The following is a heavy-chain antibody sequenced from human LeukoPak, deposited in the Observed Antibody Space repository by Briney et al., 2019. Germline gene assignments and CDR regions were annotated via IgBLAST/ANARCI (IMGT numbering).Heavy chain of an antibody. CDR1: GFTFSGSA. CDR2: IRSKANSYAT. D-gene: IGHD7-27*01. V-gene: IGHV3-73*01. J-gene: IGHJ4*02. Sequence: GGSLRLSCAASGFTFSGSAIHWVRQASGKGLEWVGRIRSKANSYATGYAASVKGRFTLSRDDSKNTAYLQMNSLKTEDTAVYYCTSPATGDGGDFDYWGQGTLVTVSS. CDR3: TSPATGDGGDFDY.